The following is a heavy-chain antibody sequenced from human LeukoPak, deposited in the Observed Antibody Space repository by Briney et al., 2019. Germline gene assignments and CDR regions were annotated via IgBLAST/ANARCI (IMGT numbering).Heavy chain of an antibody. V-gene: IGHV4-61*02. CDR3: ARRVAPAASRTSHYYYYMDV. J-gene: IGHJ6*03. Sequence: PSQTLSLTCTVSGGSISSGSYYWSWIRQPAGKGLEWIGRIYTSGSTNYNPSLKSRVTISVDTSKNQFSLKLSSVTAADTAVYYCARRVAPAASRTSHYYYYMDVWGKGTTVTVSS. CDR2: IYTSGST. CDR1: GGSISSGSYY. D-gene: IGHD2-2*01.